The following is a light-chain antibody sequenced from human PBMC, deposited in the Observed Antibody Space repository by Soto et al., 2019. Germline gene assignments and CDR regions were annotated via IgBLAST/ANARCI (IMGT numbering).Light chain of an antibody. J-gene: IGKJ4*01. CDR3: QQRSNWPLT. CDR2: DVS. Sequence: EIMLTQSPVTLSLSPGEGATLSCRASQSVTSFLAWYQQKPGQAPRLLIYDVSNRATGIPARFSGSGSGTDFTLTISSLEPEDFAVYYCQQRSNWPLTFGGGTKVEIK. CDR1: QSVTSF. V-gene: IGKV3-11*01.